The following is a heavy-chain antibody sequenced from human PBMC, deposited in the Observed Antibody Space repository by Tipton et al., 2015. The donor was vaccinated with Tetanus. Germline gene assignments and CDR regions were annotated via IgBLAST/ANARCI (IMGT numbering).Heavy chain of an antibody. D-gene: IGHD3-10*01. Sequence: RSLRLSCAASGFTFSSFGMHWVRQAPGKGLEWVAVIWYDGSEKYYADSVKGRFTISRDNSKNTLSLQMNSLRAEDTAVYYCARGAGPLGEYSFDYWRQGTLITVSS. J-gene: IGHJ4*02. CDR2: IWYDGSEK. CDR1: GFTFSSFG. CDR3: ARGAGPLGEYSFDY. V-gene: IGHV3-33*01.